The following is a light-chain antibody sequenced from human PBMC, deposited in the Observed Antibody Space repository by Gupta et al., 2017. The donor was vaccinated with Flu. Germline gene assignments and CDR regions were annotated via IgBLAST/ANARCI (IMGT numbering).Light chain of an antibody. CDR3: QQYVSPPFT. V-gene: IGKV4-1*01. CDR2: LAS. J-gene: IGKJ2*01. CDR1: QSILYTSDKNY. Sequence: DIVLTQSPDSLSVSLGARATINCKSSQSILYTSDKNYLAWYQQKPGQPPKLLFYLASTRESGVPDRFSGSGSATNFTLTVTSLQAEDVADYYCQQYVSPPFTFGQGTKVEI.